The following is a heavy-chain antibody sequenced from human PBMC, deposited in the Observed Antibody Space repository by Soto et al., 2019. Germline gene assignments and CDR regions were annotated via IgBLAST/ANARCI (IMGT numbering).Heavy chain of an antibody. CDR3: ARVLDCSSTSCYEEDYYYYMDV. V-gene: IGHV1-18*01. CDR1: GYTFTSYG. CDR2: ISAYNGNT. J-gene: IGHJ6*03. D-gene: IGHD2-2*01. Sequence: ASVKVSCKASGYTFTSYGISWVRQAPGQGLEWMGWISAYNGNTNYAQKLQGRVTMTTDTSTSTAYMELRSLRSDDTAVYYCARVLDCSSTSCYEEDYYYYMDVWGKGTTVTVSS.